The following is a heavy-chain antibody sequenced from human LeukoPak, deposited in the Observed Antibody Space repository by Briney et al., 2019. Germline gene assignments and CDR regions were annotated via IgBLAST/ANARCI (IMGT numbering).Heavy chain of an antibody. V-gene: IGHV4-34*01. CDR3: ARGYYDSSGYYCGFDY. Sequence: SETLSLTCAVYGGSFSGYYWSWIRQPPGKGLEWIGEINHSGSTNYNPSLKSRVTISVDTSKNQFSLKLSSVTAADTAVYYCARGYYDSSGYYCGFDYWGQGTLVTVSS. CDR2: INHSGST. D-gene: IGHD3-22*01. CDR1: GGSFSGYY. J-gene: IGHJ4*02.